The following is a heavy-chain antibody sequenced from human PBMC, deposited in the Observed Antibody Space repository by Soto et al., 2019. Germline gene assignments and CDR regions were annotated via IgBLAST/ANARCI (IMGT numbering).Heavy chain of an antibody. CDR3: AQEPVGPVWYFDL. V-gene: IGHV3-23*01. J-gene: IGHJ2*01. CDR1: GFTFRSYA. Sequence: DVQLLESGGGLVQPGGSLRLSCAASGFTFRSYAMSWVRQAPGKGLEWVSGISGSGISTHYADSVKCRFTVSRHNSKNTVYLQMNSLRAADTAVYSCAQEPVGPVWYFDLWGRGTLVTVSS. CDR2: ISGSGIST.